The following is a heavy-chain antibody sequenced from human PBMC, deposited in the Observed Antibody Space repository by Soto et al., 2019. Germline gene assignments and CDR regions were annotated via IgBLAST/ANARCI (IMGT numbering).Heavy chain of an antibody. V-gene: IGHV4-39*01. Sequence: SESLTLSCAVSGCSISSSSYYWGWTRQPPGKGLEWIGSIYYSGSTYYNPSLKSRVTISVDTSKNQFSLKLSSVTAADTAVYYCARSMVRGVTTFDYWGQGTLVTAPQ. CDR3: ARSMVRGVTTFDY. D-gene: IGHD3-10*01. J-gene: IGHJ4*02. CDR1: GCSISSSSYY. CDR2: IYYSGST.